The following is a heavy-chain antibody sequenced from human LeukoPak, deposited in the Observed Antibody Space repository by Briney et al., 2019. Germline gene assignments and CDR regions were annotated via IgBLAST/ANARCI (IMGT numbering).Heavy chain of an antibody. D-gene: IGHD3-10*01. Sequence: SVKVSCKASGGTFSSYAISWVRQAPGQGLEWMGGNIPIFGTANYAQKFQGRVTITADESTSTAYMELSSLRSEDTAVYYCAREGPGSRGAFDIWGQGTMVTVSS. V-gene: IGHV1-69*13. J-gene: IGHJ3*02. CDR2: NIPIFGTA. CDR3: AREGPGSRGAFDI. CDR1: GGTFSSYA.